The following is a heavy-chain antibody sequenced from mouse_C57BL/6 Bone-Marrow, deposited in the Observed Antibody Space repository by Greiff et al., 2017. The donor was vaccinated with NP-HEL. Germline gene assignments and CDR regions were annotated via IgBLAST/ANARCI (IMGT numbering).Heavy chain of an antibody. D-gene: IGHD2-10*01. CDR3: ASTYYGFAY. V-gene: IGHV7-3*01. Sequence: EVQGVESGGGLVQPGGSLSLSCAASGFTFTDYYMSWVRQPPGKALEWLGFIRNKANGYTTEYSASVKGRFTISRDNSHSILYLQMNALRAEDSATYYCASTYYGFAYWGQGTLVTVSA. CDR1: GFTFTDYY. J-gene: IGHJ3*01. CDR2: IRNKANGYTT.